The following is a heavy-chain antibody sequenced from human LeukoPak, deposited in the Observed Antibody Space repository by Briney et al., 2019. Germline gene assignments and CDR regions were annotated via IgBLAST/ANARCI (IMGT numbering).Heavy chain of an antibody. J-gene: IGHJ4*02. D-gene: IGHD6-13*01. Sequence: GGSLRLSCAASGFTFSSYGMSWVRQAPGKGLEWVSAISGSGGSTYYADPVKGRFTISRDNSKNTLYLQMNSLRAEDTALYYCAKASSWGLVGNYFDYWGQGTLVTVSS. CDR3: AKASSWGLVGNYFDY. V-gene: IGHV3-23*01. CDR2: ISGSGGST. CDR1: GFTFSSYG.